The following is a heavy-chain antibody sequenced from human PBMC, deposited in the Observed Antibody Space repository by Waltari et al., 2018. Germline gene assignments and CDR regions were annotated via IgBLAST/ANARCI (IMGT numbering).Heavy chain of an antibody. V-gene: IGHV1-69*12. Sequence: QVQLVLSGAEVKKPGSSVTVSCKDFGGPLNTSAFRWVRLPPGQGLEWMGGIIPIFGKPNYAQKFQGRVTIIADESTSTVYMELSSLRSEDTAVYYCARSYYYDRIGDYPSLGAFDYWGQGTLVTVSS. D-gene: IGHD3-22*01. CDR3: ARSYYYDRIGDYPSLGAFDY. CDR1: GGPLNTSA. CDR2: IIPIFGKP. J-gene: IGHJ4*02.